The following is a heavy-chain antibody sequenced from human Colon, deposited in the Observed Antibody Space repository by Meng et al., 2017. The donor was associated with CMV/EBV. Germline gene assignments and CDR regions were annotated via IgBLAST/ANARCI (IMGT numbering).Heavy chain of an antibody. Sequence: QVPVVQSGTEGKKPGASVKVSCKTSGYTFTANHLHWVRQAPGQGLEWMGWIYPQDGGTYFAQKFQDRVTLTRDTSITTAYMELSGLTSDDTAIYYCVRESWYFDFWGEGTLVTVSS. J-gene: IGHJ4*02. CDR3: VRESWYFDF. CDR2: IYPQDGGT. CDR1: GYTFTANH. V-gene: IGHV1-2*02. D-gene: IGHD6-13*01.